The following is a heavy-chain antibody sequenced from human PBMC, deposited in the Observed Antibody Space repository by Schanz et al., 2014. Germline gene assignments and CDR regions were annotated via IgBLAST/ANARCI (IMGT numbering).Heavy chain of an antibody. CDR3: VRDSFFAFDY. V-gene: IGHV3-48*01. CDR2: ISSSSSTR. Sequence: EVQLVESGGGLVQPGGSLRLSCAASGFTFSSYSMNWVRQAPGKGLEWVSYISSSSSTRYYADSVKGRFTISRDNAKNSLLLQMNSLRAEDTAVYYCVRDSFFAFDYWGQGTLVTVSS. D-gene: IGHD3-3*01. CDR1: GFTFSSYS. J-gene: IGHJ4*02.